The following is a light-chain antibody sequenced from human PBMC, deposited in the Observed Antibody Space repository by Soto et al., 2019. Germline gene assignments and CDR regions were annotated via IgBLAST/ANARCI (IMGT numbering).Light chain of an antibody. CDR3: QQSYSNPPT. V-gene: IGKV1-39*01. J-gene: IGKJ1*01. Sequence: DIQMTQSPSSLSASVGDRVTITCRASQSITIYLNWYQQKPGKAPKLLIYAASSLQTGVPSRLSGSGSGTDFTLTVSSLQPEDFATYYCQQSYSNPPTFGQGTKVEIK. CDR2: AAS. CDR1: QSITIY.